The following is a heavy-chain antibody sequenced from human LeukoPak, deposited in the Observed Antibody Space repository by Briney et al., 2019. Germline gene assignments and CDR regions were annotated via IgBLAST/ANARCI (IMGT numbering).Heavy chain of an antibody. Sequence: SETLSPTCTVSGGSISSSSYYWGWIRQPPGKGLEWIGSIYYSGSTYYNPSLKSRVTTSVDTSKNQFSLKLSSVTAADTAVYYCATVPRSLGYSYGPFDYWGQGTLVTVSS. D-gene: IGHD5-18*01. CDR2: IYYSGST. J-gene: IGHJ4*02. V-gene: IGHV4-39*01. CDR3: ATVPRSLGYSYGPFDY. CDR1: GGSISSSSYY.